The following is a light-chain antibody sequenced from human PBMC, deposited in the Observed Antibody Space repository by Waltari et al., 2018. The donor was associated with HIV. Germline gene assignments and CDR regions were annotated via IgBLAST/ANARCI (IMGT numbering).Light chain of an antibody. Sequence: EIVLTQSPVTLSLSPGGRVALSCRASQSVSRNFLAWYQQRLGQSPRLLIYGSSSRATGVPDRFSGSGSGTDFTLTITRQEPEDFAVYYCQQYGSSPLTFGGGTKVEI. V-gene: IGKV3-20*01. J-gene: IGKJ4*01. CDR3: QQYGSSPLT. CDR1: QSVSRNF. CDR2: GSS.